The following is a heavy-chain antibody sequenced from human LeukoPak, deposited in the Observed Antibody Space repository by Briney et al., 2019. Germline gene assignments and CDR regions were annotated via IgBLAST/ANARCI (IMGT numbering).Heavy chain of an antibody. CDR2: IYYSGST. D-gene: IGHD6-13*01. Sequence: PSETLSLTCTVSGGSISSGGYSWSWIRQHPGKGLEWIGYIYYSGSTYYNPSLKSRVTISVDTSKNQFSLKLSSVTAEDTAVYYCARVRGIAAATPGYWGQGTLVTASS. J-gene: IGHJ4*02. CDR3: ARVRGIAAATPGY. CDR1: GGSISSGGYS. V-gene: IGHV4-31*03.